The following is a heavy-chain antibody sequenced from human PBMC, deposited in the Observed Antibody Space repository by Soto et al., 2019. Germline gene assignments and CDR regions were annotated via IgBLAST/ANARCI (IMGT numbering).Heavy chain of an antibody. CDR2: LSGTGDSA. CDR3: AKNGCSYPACYPYYYYVDV. CDR1: GFSLTNSA. D-gene: IGHD2-15*01. Sequence: EVQLLESGGGLVQPGGSLRLSCVASGFSLTNSAVSWVRQAPGKGLEWVSSLSGTGDSAFYSDSVKGRFTISRDISKSTLYLQMRSLRAEDTAVYYCAKNGCSYPACYPYYYYVDVWGKGTTVTVSS. V-gene: IGHV3-23*01. J-gene: IGHJ6*03.